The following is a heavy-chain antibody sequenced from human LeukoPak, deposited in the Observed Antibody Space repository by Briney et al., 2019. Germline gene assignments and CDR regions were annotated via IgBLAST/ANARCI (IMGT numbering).Heavy chain of an antibody. CDR3: ATSRAFDY. CDR1: GFTFSNYW. V-gene: IGHV3-7*03. J-gene: IGHJ4*02. CDR2: IKEDGTDI. Sequence: PGGSLRLSCAASGFTFSNYWMSWVRQAPGKGLEWVANIKEDGTDIYYVDSVKGRFTISRDNAKDSLYLQINSLRVEDTAVYYCATSRAFDYWGQGTLVTVSP.